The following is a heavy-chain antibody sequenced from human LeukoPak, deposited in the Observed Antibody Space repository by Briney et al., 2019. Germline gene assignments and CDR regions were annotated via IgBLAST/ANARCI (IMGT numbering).Heavy chain of an antibody. J-gene: IGHJ4*02. CDR1: GGSFSGYY. Sequence: SETLSLTCAVYGGSFSGYYWSWIRQPPGKGLEWIGEINHSGSTNYNSSLKSRVTISVDTSKNQFSLKLSSVTAADTAVYYCASGGTVTTLSWGQGALVTVSS. D-gene: IGHD4-17*01. CDR2: INHSGST. CDR3: ASGGTVTTLS. V-gene: IGHV4-34*01.